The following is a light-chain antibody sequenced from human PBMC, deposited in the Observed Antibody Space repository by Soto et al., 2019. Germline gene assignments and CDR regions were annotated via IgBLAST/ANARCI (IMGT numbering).Light chain of an antibody. CDR1: QSVSSSY. Sequence: EIVLTQPPGTLSLSPGERATLSCRASQSVSSSYLAWYQQKPGQAPRLLIYGASSRATGIPDRFSGSGSGTDFTLTISRLEPEDFAVYYCQQYNNWPTFGQGTKVDIK. CDR3: QQYNNWPT. CDR2: GAS. J-gene: IGKJ1*01. V-gene: IGKV3-20*01.